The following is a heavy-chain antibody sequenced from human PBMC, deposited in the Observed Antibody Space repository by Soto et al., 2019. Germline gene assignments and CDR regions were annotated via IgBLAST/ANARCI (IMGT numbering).Heavy chain of an antibody. D-gene: IGHD3-22*01. CDR2: ISRSSTI. V-gene: IGHV3-48*01. CDR3: ARDGQGGYHPHYYYYGMDF. Sequence: EVQLVESGGGLVQPGGSLRLSCAASGFTFSNYNMNWVRQAPGKGLEWVSYISRSSTIYYADSVRGRFTISRDNAKDSLYLQMNSLRAEDTAVYYCARDGQGGYHPHYYYYGMDFWGQGTTVTVSS. CDR1: GFTFSNYN. J-gene: IGHJ6*02.